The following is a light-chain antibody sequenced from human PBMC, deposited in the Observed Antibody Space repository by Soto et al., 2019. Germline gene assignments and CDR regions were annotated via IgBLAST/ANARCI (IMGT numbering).Light chain of an antibody. CDR1: NSNIGAGYD. J-gene: IGLJ3*02. CDR3: QSSDSSLSGSRV. CDR2: ANI. Sequence: QAVVTQPPSVSGAPEQRVSISCTGSNSNIGAGYDVNWYQQLPGTAHKLLIYANIDRPSGVPDRFSGSKSGASAFLVITGLQAEDEAAYYCQSSDSSLSGSRVFGGGTKLTVL. V-gene: IGLV1-40*01.